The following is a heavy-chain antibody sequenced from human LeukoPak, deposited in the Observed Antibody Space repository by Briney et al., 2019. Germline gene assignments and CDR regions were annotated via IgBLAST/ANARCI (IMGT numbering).Heavy chain of an antibody. J-gene: IGHJ3*02. Sequence: GGSLRLSCAASGLTFSSYAMMWLRQAPGKGLEWVSAITGSGGWALYADSVKGRFTISRDNSKNTLYLQMSSLRAEDTAVYYCAKDPNGDYIGALDIWGQGTMVTVSS. V-gene: IGHV3-23*01. D-gene: IGHD4-17*01. CDR1: GLTFSSYA. CDR2: ITGSGGWA. CDR3: AKDPNGDYIGALDI.